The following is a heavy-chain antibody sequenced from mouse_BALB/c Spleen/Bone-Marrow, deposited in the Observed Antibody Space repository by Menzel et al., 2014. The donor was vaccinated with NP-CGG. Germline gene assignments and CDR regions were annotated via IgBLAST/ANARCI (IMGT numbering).Heavy chain of an antibody. V-gene: IGHV4-1*02. J-gene: IGHJ3*01. Sequence: EVNVVESGGGLVQPGGSLKLSCAASGFDFSRYWMTWVRQAPGKGLEWIGEINPASSTKNYTPSLKDKFIISRDNAKNARCLPMSKVRSEYTALYYCAKNYYCGYVAYWGQGTLVTVSA. CDR2: INPASSTK. CDR1: GFDFSRYW. CDR3: AKNYYCGYVAY. D-gene: IGHD1-2*01.